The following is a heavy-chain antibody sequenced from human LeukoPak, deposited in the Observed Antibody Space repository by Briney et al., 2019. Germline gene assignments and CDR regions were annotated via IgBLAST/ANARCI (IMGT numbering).Heavy chain of an antibody. V-gene: IGHV1-69*05. J-gene: IGHJ4*02. CDR2: IIPIFGTA. D-gene: IGHD5-12*01. CDR3: ARDGDSGYDD. CDR1: GGTFSSYA. Sequence: SVKVSCKASGGTFSSYAISWVRQAPGQGLEWMGGIIPIFGTANYAQKFQGRVTITTDESTSTAYMELNSLRSEDTAVYYCARDGDSGYDDWGQGTLVTVSS.